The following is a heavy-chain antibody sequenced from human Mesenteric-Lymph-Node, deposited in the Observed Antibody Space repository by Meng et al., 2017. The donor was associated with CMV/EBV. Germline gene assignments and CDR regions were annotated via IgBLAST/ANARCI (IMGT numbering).Heavy chain of an antibody. V-gene: IGHV3-23*01. D-gene: IGHD6-19*01. CDR2: ISASGGST. CDR1: GFTFSSYA. Sequence: GGSLRLSCAASGFTFSSYAMSWVRQGPGKGLEWVSGISASGGSTYYADSVKGRFTISRDNSKNTLYLQMNSLSAEDTAVYYCAKGSRPAGTSDYWGQGTLVTVSS. CDR3: AKGSRPAGTSDY. J-gene: IGHJ4*02.